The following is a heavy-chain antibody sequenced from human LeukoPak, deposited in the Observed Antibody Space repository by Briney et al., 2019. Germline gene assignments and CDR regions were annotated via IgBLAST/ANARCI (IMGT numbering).Heavy chain of an antibody. D-gene: IGHD1-7*01. CDR1: GFTFSSYW. Sequence: GGSLRLSCAASGFTFSSYWMSWVRQAPGKGLEWVANIKQDGSEKYYVDSVKGRFTISRDNAKNSPYLQMNSLRAEDTAVYYCARDGDYDWNYRSGFDYWGQGTLVTVSS. V-gene: IGHV3-7*01. CDR2: IKQDGSEK. J-gene: IGHJ4*02. CDR3: ARDGDYDWNYRSGFDY.